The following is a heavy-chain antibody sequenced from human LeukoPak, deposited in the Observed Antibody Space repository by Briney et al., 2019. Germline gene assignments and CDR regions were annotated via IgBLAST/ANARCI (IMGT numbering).Heavy chain of an antibody. CDR1: GYTFTSYG. CDR2: ISAYNGNT. J-gene: IGHJ3*02. V-gene: IGHV1-18*01. CDR3: ARDWYYYTSGSHLGYDVFDI. D-gene: IGHD3-10*01. Sequence: ASVKVSCKASGYTFTSYGTSWVRPAPGQGLEWMGWISAYNGNTNYAQKLQGRVTMTIDTSTSTAYMEVRSLRSDDTAVYFCARDWYYYTSGSHLGYDVFDIWGQGTMVTVSS.